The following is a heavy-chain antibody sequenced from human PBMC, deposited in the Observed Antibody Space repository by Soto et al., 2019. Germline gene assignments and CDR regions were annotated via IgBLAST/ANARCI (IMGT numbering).Heavy chain of an antibody. CDR3: AKALGELSPESYDY. CDR2: ISYDGSDK. V-gene: IGHV3-30*18. Sequence: GGSLRLSCAASGCTFSSYAMHWVRQAPGKGLEWVAVISYDGSDKYYADSVKGRFTISRDNSKNTLNLQMNSLRADDTAVYYCAKALGELSPESYDYWGQGTLVTVSS. J-gene: IGHJ4*02. CDR1: GCTFSSYA. D-gene: IGHD3-16*02.